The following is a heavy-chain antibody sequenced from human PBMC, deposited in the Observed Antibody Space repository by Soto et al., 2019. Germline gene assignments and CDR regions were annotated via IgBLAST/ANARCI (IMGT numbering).Heavy chain of an antibody. CDR3: ARGYHYYDSSGYDKWDAFDI. V-gene: IGHV3-21*01. CDR2: ISSSSSYI. D-gene: IGHD3-22*01. Sequence: EVQLVESGGGLVKPGGSLRLSCAASGFTFSSYSMNWVRQAPGKGLEWVSSISSSSSYIFYADSMKGRFTISRDNAKNSLYLQINSLRAEDTAVYYCARGYHYYDSSGYDKWDAFDIWGQGTMVTVSS. J-gene: IGHJ3*02. CDR1: GFTFSSYS.